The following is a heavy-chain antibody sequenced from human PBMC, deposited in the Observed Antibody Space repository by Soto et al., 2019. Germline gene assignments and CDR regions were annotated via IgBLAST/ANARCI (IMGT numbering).Heavy chain of an antibody. V-gene: IGHV3-30-3*01. CDR1: GFTFSSYA. Sequence: QVQLVESGGGVVQPGRSLRLSCAASGFTFSSYAMHWVRQAPGKGLEWVAVISYDGSNKYYADSVKGRFTISRDNSKNTLYVQMNSLRAEDTAVYYCAGPMAADGTLYYWGQGTLVTVSS. CDR2: ISYDGSNK. D-gene: IGHD6-13*01. J-gene: IGHJ4*02. CDR3: AGPMAADGTLYY.